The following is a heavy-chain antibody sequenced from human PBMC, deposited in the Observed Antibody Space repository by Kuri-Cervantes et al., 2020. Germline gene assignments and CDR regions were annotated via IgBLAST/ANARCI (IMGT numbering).Heavy chain of an antibody. Sequence: SETLSLTCAVYGGSLSGYYWSWIRQPPGKGLEWIGEINHSGSTNYNPSLKSRVTISVDTSKNQFSLKLSSVTAADTAVYYCARVGYSNYWFDPWGQGTLVTVSS. CDR1: GGSLSGYY. CDR2: INHSGST. CDR3: ARVGYSNYWFDP. J-gene: IGHJ5*02. D-gene: IGHD4-11*01. V-gene: IGHV4-34*01.